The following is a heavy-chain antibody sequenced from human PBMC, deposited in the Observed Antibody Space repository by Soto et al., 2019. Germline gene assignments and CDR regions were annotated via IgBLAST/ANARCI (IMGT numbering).Heavy chain of an antibody. CDR3: ARATEDGVPGDY. D-gene: IGHD2-8*01. J-gene: IGHJ4*02. CDR2: IILSHDWP. Sequence: VQLVQSGTEVKEPGASVRVSCKASGYTFTAHGLNWARQAPGQGLEWMGWIILSHDWPRYAPQFHGRLTFETDTTGTTSYMHLSRLTPDDSAVYFCARATEDGVPGDYWGKGPPVAVSS. CDR1: GYTFTAHG. V-gene: IGHV1-3*01.